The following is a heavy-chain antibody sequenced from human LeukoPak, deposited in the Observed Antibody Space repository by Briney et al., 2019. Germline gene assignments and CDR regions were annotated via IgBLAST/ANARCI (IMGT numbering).Heavy chain of an antibody. D-gene: IGHD6-19*01. Sequence: GSLRLSCAASGFTFSSYAMGWVRQAPGRGLEWVSTSSGGNTYYADSVKGRFTISRDNSKNTLYLQMDSLRAEDTAVYYCAKRYSSGRYVDHWGQGILVTVSS. V-gene: IGHV3-23*01. J-gene: IGHJ5*02. CDR3: AKRYSSGRYVDH. CDR2: SSGGNT. CDR1: GFTFSSYA.